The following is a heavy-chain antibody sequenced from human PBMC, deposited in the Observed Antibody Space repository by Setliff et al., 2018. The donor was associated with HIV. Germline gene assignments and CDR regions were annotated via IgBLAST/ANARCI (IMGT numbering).Heavy chain of an antibody. CDR3: ARILVGVDDAFDI. J-gene: IGHJ3*02. D-gene: IGHD1-26*01. CDR2: ISAYNGNT. Sequence: ASVKVSCKASGYTFTNYGISWVRQAPGQGLEWMGWISAYNGNTNYAQKLQDRVTMTTDTSTSTAYMELRSLRSDDTAVYYCARILVGVDDAFDIWGQGTMGTVS. V-gene: IGHV1-18*01. CDR1: GYTFTNYG.